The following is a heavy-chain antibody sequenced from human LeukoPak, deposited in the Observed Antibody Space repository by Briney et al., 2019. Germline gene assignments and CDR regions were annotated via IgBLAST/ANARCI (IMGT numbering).Heavy chain of an antibody. CDR3: AREDQQLVNYYYYYGMDV. V-gene: IGHV3-33*01. D-gene: IGHD6-13*01. CDR2: IWYDGSNK. J-gene: IGHJ6*02. Sequence: WGSLRLSCAASGFTFSSYGMHWVRQAPGKGLEWVAVIWYDGSNKYYADSVKGRFTISRDNSKNTLYLQMNSLRAEDTAVYHCAREDQQLVNYYYYYGMDVWGQGTTVTVSS. CDR1: GFTFSSYG.